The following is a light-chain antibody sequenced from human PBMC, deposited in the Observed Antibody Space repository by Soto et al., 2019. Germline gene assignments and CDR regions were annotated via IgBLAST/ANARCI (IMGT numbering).Light chain of an antibody. V-gene: IGKV3-20*01. CDR3: QHYGSSPT. CDR2: GAS. J-gene: IGKJ1*01. Sequence: EIVLTHSPGTLSLSPGERATLSCRASQSVSSSYLAWYQQKPGQAPRLLIYGASSKATGIPDRFSGSGSGTHFTLTISRLEPEDSAVYYCQHYGSSPTFGQGTKVEIK. CDR1: QSVSSSY.